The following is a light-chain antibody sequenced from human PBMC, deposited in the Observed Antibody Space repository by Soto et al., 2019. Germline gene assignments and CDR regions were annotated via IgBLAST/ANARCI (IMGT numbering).Light chain of an antibody. J-gene: IGKJ1*01. V-gene: IGKV3-11*01. CDR3: QQRSNWNT. Sequence: EIVLTQSPATLSLSPGEKATLSCRASQSVSSYLAWYQQKPGQAPRLLIYDASNRATGIPARFSGSGSGTDFTLTISSLEPEDFAVYYCQQRSNWNTFGQGTKVDIK. CDR1: QSVSSY. CDR2: DAS.